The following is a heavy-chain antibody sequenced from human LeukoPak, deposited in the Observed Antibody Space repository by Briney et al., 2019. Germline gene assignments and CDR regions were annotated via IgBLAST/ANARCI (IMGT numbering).Heavy chain of an antibody. Sequence: SETLSLTCTVSGGSISSYYWSWIRQPAGKGLEWIGRIYTSGSTNYNPSLKSRVTMSVDTSKNRFSLKLSSVTAADTAVYYCARGGSSWPKNDAFDIWGQGTMVTVSS. CDR3: ARGGSSWPKNDAFDI. CDR1: GGSISSYY. J-gene: IGHJ3*02. CDR2: IYTSGST. D-gene: IGHD6-13*01. V-gene: IGHV4-4*07.